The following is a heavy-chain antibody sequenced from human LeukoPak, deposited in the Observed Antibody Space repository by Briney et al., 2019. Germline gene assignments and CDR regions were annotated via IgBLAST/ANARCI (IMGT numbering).Heavy chain of an antibody. Sequence: KPSETLSLTCSVSGGSISPYCWSWIRQPPGKGLEWIGYVYYSGSTNYNPSLRSRVTISVDTSKNQFSLKMNSVTAADTAVYYCARGQWFRAFWSRGTPVTVSS. J-gene: IGHJ4*02. CDR2: VYYSGST. D-gene: IGHD3-10*01. V-gene: IGHV4-59*12. CDR3: ARGQWFRAF. CDR1: GGSISPYC.